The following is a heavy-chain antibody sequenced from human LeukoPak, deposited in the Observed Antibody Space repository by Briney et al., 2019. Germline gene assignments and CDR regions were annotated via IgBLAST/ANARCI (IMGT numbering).Heavy chain of an antibody. CDR2: ISGSGGST. V-gene: IGHV3-23*01. CDR3: AKDAPVNIVVVPAANS. Sequence: GGSLRLSCTASGFTFSSYAMSWVRQAPGKGLEWVSAISGSGGSTYYADSVKGRFTISRDNSKNTLYLQMNSLRAEDTAVYYCAKDAPVNIVVVPAANSWGQGTLVTVSS. J-gene: IGHJ4*02. D-gene: IGHD2-2*01. CDR1: GFTFSSYA.